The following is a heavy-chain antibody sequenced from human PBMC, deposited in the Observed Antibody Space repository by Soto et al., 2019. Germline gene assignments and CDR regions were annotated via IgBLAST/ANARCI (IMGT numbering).Heavy chain of an antibody. D-gene: IGHD2-8*01. J-gene: IGHJ4*02. V-gene: IGHV4-39*01. Sequence: SETLSLTCTVSGGSISSSSYYWGWIRQPPGKGLEWIGSIYYSGSTYYNPSLKSRVTISVDTSKNQFSLKLSSVTAADTAVYYCARLGSVHCTNGVCYTDPFDYWGQGTLVTVSS. CDR3: ARLGSVHCTNGVCYTDPFDY. CDR2: IYYSGST. CDR1: GGSISSSSYY.